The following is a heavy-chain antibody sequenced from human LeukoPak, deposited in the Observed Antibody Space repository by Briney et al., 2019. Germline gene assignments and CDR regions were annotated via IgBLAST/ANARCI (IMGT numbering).Heavy chain of an antibody. J-gene: IGHJ5*02. CDR3: ARDPGYLGNWFDP. CDR2: IYHSGST. V-gene: IGHV4-38-2*02. CDR1: GYSISSGYY. Sequence: PSETLSLTCTVSGYSISSGYYWGWIRQPPGKGLEWIGSIYHSGSTYYNPSLKSRVTISVETSKNQFSLKLSSVTAADTAVYYCARDPGYLGNWFDPWGQGTLVTVSS. D-gene: IGHD3-16*01.